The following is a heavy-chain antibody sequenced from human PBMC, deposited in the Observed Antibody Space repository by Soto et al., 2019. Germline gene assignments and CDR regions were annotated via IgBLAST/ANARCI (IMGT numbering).Heavy chain of an antibody. V-gene: IGHV3-30*18. J-gene: IGHJ4*02. D-gene: IGHD2-15*01. Sequence: GSLRLSCAASGFTFSSYGMHWVRQAPGKGLEWVAVISYDGSNKYYADSVKGRFTISRDNSKNTLYLQMNSLRAEDTAVYYCAKVASSCGGSCYSDYWGQGTLVTVSS. CDR2: ISYDGSNK. CDR1: GFTFSSYG. CDR3: AKVASSCGGSCYSDY.